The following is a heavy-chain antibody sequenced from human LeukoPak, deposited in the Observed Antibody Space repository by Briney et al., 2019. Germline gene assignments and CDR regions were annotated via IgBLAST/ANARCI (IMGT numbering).Heavy chain of an antibody. V-gene: IGHV4-34*01. Sequence: PSETLSLTCAVYGGSFSGYYWSWIRQPPGKGLEWIGEINHSGSTNYNPSLKSQVTISVDTSKNQFSLKLSSVTAADTAVYYCARAVWSAMADYWGQGTLVTVSS. CDR3: ARAVWSAMADY. J-gene: IGHJ4*02. D-gene: IGHD5-18*01. CDR1: GGSFSGYY. CDR2: INHSGST.